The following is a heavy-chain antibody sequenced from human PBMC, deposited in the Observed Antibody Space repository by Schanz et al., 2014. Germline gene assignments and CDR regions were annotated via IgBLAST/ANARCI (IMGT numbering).Heavy chain of an antibody. Sequence: QVQLVQSGGEVKTPGASVKVSCKASGYTFTRSGISWVRQAPGQGLEWMGWIGGSHGNTNFAQKFQGRVTMTTDTATSTVYMELRSLTSDDSAVYYCARDRDQWDGNYLDHWGQGTLVTVSS. D-gene: IGHD1-26*01. J-gene: IGHJ4*02. CDR2: IGGSHGNT. V-gene: IGHV1-18*01. CDR3: ARDRDQWDGNYLDH. CDR1: GYTFTRSG.